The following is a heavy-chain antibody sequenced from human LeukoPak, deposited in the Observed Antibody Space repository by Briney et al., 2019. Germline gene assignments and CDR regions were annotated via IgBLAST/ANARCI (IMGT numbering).Heavy chain of an antibody. Sequence: QSGGSLRLSCAASGFTVSSSYMTWVRQAPGKGLEWVSVVYSGGGTYYADSVKGRFTISRDNSKNTVHPRMNNLRAEDTAVYYCARVSPLIFFDFWGQGTLVTVSS. CDR1: GFTVSSSY. V-gene: IGHV3-53*01. CDR2: VYSGGGT. CDR3: ARVSPLIFFDF. J-gene: IGHJ4*02.